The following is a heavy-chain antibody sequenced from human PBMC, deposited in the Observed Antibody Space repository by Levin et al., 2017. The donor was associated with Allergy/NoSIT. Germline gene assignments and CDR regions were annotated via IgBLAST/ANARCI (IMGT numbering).Heavy chain of an antibody. CDR2: IYYTGPT. CDR1: GDSISSGHYY. Sequence: LRLSCTVSGDSISSGHYYWSWVRQHPGKGLEWIGHIYYTGPTYYNPSLRSQVTISVDTSENQFSLKLSSVTAADTAVYYCARVRNAGGRGWFDAWGQGTLVTVSS. V-gene: IGHV4-31*01. CDR3: ARVRNAGGRGWFDA. D-gene: IGHD1-14*01. J-gene: IGHJ5*02.